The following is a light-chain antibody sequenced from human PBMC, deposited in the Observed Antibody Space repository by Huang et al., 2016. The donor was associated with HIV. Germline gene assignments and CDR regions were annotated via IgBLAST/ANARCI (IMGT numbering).Light chain of an antibody. CDR1: QTIGSN. V-gene: IGKV3-15*01. CDR2: GAS. CDR3: QQYNNWPPNT. J-gene: IGKJ2*01. Sequence: ELVMAQSPATLSVSPGERATLSCRASQTIGSNLACYQQKPGQAPRLLIYGASTRATGIPARFSGIGSGIEFTLTISSLQSEDFAIYYCQQYNNWPPNTFGQGTKLEIK.